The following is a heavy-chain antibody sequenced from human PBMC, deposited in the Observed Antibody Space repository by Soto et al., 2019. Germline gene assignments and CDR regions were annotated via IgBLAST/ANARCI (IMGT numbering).Heavy chain of an antibody. J-gene: IGHJ6*03. CDR3: VKVWGSRGLYYYYYMDV. CDR2: ISGSGGST. D-gene: IGHD1-26*01. CDR1: GFTFSSYA. V-gene: IGHV3-23*01. Sequence: GGSLILSCAASGFTFSSYAISWVRQAPGKGLECVSAISGSGGSTYYADSVKGRFTISRDNSKNTLYLQMNSLRAEDTAVYYCVKVWGSRGLYYYYYMDVWGKGTTVTVSS.